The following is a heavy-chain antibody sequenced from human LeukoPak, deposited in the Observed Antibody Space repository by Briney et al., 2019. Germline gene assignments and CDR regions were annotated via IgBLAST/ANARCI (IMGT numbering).Heavy chain of an antibody. CDR3: ARDMFDCYDSSLGGAFDI. CDR2: IYHSGST. CDR1: GGSISSSNW. D-gene: IGHD3-22*01. V-gene: IGHV4-4*02. Sequence: SETLSLTCAVSGGSISSSNWWSWVRQPPGKGLEWIGEIYHSGSTNYNPSLKSRVTISVDKSKNQFSLKLSSVTAADTAVYYCARDMFDCYDSSLGGAFDIWGQGTMVTVSS. J-gene: IGHJ3*02.